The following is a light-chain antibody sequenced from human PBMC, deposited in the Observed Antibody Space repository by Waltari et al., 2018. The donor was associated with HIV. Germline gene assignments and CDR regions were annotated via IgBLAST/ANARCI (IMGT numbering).Light chain of an antibody. Sequence: QTVLTQPPSVTWDPGQRVTTSCTWSGSHIAADDDGYWYRQLPGGAPKLLIYGNINRPSGVPDRFSGSKSGTSASLAITGLQAEDEAVYYCQSYDNRLSVPYVFGTGTKVTVL. CDR3: QSYDNRLSVPYV. J-gene: IGLJ1*01. V-gene: IGLV1-40*01. CDR1: GSHIAADDD. CDR2: GNI.